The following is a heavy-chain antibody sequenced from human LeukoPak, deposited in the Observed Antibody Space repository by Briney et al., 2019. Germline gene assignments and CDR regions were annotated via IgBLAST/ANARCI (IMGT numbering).Heavy chain of an antibody. CDR3: ASSSATF. CDR2: IKQDGSEK. D-gene: IGHD5-24*01. CDR1: GFTFSSYW. V-gene: IGHV3-7*01. Sequence: AGSLRLSCAASGFTFSSYWMSWVRQSPGKGLEWVANIKQDGSEKYYVDSVKGRFTISRDNAKISLYLQMNSLRAKDTAVYYCASSSATFWGQGTLVTVSS. J-gene: IGHJ4*02.